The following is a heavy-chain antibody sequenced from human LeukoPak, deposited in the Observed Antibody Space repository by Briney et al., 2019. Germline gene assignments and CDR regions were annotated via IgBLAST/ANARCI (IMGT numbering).Heavy chain of an antibody. CDR1: GGSFSDYY. Sequence: PSGTLSLTCAVYGGSFSDYYWSWIRQPPGKGLEWIGEINHSGSTNYNPSLTSRVTISVDTSKNQFSLKLSSVTAADTAVYYCARAFYDSSGYYSLFYYYYYMDVWGKGTTVTVSS. D-gene: IGHD3-22*01. CDR3: ARAFYDSSGYYSLFYYYYYMDV. CDR2: INHSGST. J-gene: IGHJ6*03. V-gene: IGHV4-34*01.